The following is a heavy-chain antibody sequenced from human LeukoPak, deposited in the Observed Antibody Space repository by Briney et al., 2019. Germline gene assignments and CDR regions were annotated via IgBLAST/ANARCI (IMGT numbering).Heavy chain of an antibody. J-gene: IGHJ6*03. D-gene: IGHD6-13*01. Sequence: SETLSLTCTVSGGSISSSSYYWGWIRQPPGKGLEWIGRIYYSGSTYYNPSLKSRVTISVDTSKNQFSLKLSSVTAADTAVYYCARAQYSSSPYYYYMDVWGKGTTVTVSS. V-gene: IGHV4-39*07. CDR2: IYYSGST. CDR1: GGSISSSSYY. CDR3: ARAQYSSSPYYYYMDV.